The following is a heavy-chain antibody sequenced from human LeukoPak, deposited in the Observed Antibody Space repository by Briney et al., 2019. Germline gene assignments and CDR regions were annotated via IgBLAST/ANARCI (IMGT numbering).Heavy chain of an antibody. Sequence: GGSLRLSCAASGFTFRTYWMHWVRQAPGKGLVWVSRIKSDGSSTTYADSVKGRFTISRNNARNTLYLQMNSLRAEDTAVYYCARGGYYYESGGFYYVGYWGQGTLVTVSS. CDR1: GFTFRTYW. CDR2: IKSDGSST. J-gene: IGHJ4*02. CDR3: ARGGYYYESGGFYYVGY. D-gene: IGHD3-22*01. V-gene: IGHV3-74*01.